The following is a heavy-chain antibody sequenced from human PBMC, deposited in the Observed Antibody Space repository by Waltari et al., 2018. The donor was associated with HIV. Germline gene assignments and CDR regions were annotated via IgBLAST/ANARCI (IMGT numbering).Heavy chain of an antibody. D-gene: IGHD3-22*01. CDR2: ISYDGSNK. V-gene: IGHV3-30-3*01. Sequence: QVQLVESGGGGVQPGRSMRLSCAASGFTFSRFAIPGVRQAPGKGLEWVAVISYDGSNKYYADSVKGRFTSSRDNSKNTLYLQMNSLRAEDTAVYYCARDLTKDDSSGYGDYWGQGTLVTVSS. CDR3: ARDLTKDDSSGYGDY. J-gene: IGHJ4*02. CDR1: GFTFSRFA.